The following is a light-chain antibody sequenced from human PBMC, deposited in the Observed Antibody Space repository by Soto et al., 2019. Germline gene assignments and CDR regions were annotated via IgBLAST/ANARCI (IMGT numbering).Light chain of an antibody. CDR3: QQRSNWMIT. CDR1: QSVSSY. J-gene: IGKJ5*01. CDR2: DAS. Sequence: EVVLIQSPATLSLSPGERATLSCRASQSVSSYLAWYQQKPGQAPRLLIYDASNRATGIPARFSGSGSGTDFTLTISSLEPEDFAVYYCQQRSNWMITFGQGTRLEI. V-gene: IGKV3-11*01.